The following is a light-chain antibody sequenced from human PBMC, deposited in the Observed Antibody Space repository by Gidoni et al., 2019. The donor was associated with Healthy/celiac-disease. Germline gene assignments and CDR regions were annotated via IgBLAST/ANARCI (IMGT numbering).Light chain of an antibody. J-gene: IGKJ4*01. CDR2: AAS. CDR3: QQLT. CDR1: QGISSY. V-gene: IGKV1-9*01. Sequence: DIQLTQSPSFLSASVGARVTITCRASQGISSYLAWYQQKPKKAPKLLIYAASTLQSGVPSRFSGSGSGTEFTLTISSLQPEDCATYYCQQLTFGGGTKVEIK.